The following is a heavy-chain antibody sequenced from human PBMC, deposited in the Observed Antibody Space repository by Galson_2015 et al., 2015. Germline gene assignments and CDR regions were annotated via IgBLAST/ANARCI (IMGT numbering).Heavy chain of an antibody. CDR1: GGTFSSYA. CDR3: ARALLVVPAAMPASGYYYGMDV. Sequence: SVKVSCKASGGTFSSYAISWVRQAPGQGLEWMGGIIPIFGTANYAQKFQGRVTITADESTSTAYMELSSLRSEDTAVYYCARALLVVPAAMPASGYYYGMDVWGQGTTVTVSS. V-gene: IGHV1-69*13. J-gene: IGHJ6*02. CDR2: IIPIFGTA. D-gene: IGHD2-2*01.